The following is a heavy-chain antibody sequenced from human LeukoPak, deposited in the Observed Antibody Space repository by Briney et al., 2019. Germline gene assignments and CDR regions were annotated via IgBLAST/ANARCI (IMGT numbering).Heavy chain of an antibody. CDR3: ARPATVTTSFWYFDL. V-gene: IGHV4-39*01. J-gene: IGHJ2*01. Sequence: SETLSLTCTISGGSISTSSYYWGWIRQPPGKGLEWIGSIFYSGSTYYNPSLKSRVTICVDTSKNQFSLNLSSVTAADTAVYYCARPATVTTSFWYFDLWGRGTLVTVSS. CDR1: GGSISTSSYY. CDR2: IFYSGST. D-gene: IGHD4-17*01.